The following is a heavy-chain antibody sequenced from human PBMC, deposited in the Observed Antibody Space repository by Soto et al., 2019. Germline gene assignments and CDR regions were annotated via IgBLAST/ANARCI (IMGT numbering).Heavy chain of an antibody. CDR1: GFTFSSYE. V-gene: IGHV3-48*03. Sequence: GGSLRLSCAASGFTFSSYEMIWVRQAPGKGLEWVSYISSSGGAIYYADSVQGRFTISRDNAKSSLFLQMNSLTAEDTAVYYCETDPHYNQGQANLGYWGQGTLVPVYS. CDR3: ETDPHYNQGQANLGY. J-gene: IGHJ4*02. CDR2: ISSSGGAI. D-gene: IGHD1-1*01.